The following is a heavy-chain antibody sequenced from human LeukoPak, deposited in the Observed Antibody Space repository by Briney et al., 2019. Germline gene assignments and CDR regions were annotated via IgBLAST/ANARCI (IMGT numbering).Heavy chain of an antibody. V-gene: IGHV3-7*01. D-gene: IGHD6-19*01. J-gene: IGHJ6*02. Sequence: PGGSLRLSCAASGFTFSSYWMSWVRQAPGKGPEFVANIKEDGSEKSYVDSVKGRFTISRDNAKNSLYLQMNSLRDEDTAVYYCARDTSAWRYGMDVWGQGTTVTVSS. CDR3: ARDTSAWRYGMDV. CDR1: GFTFSSYW. CDR2: IKEDGSEK.